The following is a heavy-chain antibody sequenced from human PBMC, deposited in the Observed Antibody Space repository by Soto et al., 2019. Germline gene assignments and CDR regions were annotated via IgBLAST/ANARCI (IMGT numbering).Heavy chain of an antibody. CDR3: ARDVCPRVLRFLEWSNACATYYYGMDV. CDR1: GYTFTSYG. V-gene: IGHV1-18*01. Sequence: ASGKVSCKASGYTFTSYGISWVRQAPGQGLEWMGWISAYNGNTNYAQKLQGRVTMTTDTSTSTAYMELRSLRSDDTAVYYCARDVCPRVLRFLEWSNACATYYYGMDVWGQGTTVTVSS. CDR2: ISAYNGNT. J-gene: IGHJ6*02. D-gene: IGHD3-3*01.